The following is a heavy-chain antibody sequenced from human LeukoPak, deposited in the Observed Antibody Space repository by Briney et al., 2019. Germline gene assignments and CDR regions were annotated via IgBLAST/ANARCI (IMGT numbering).Heavy chain of an antibody. J-gene: IGHJ4*02. CDR1: GFTFSSYW. V-gene: IGHV3-7*01. CDR2: IKQDGNEK. CDR3: ASLSSGWYGDY. Sequence: GGSLRLSCAASGFTFSSYWMSWVRQAPGKGLEWVANIKQDGNEKYYVDSVKGRFTISRDNAKNSLYLQMDSLRAEDTAVYYCASLSSGWYGDYWGQGTLVTVSS. D-gene: IGHD6-19*01.